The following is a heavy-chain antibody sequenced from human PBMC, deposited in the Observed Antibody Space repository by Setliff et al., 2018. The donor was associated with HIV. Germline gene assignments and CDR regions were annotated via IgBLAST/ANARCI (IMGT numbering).Heavy chain of an antibody. CDR2: ISANNGNT. D-gene: IGHD3-16*01. V-gene: IGHV1-18*01. J-gene: IGHJ3*02. Sequence: GASVKVSCKASGYTFTRYGISWVRQAPGQGLEWMGWISANNGNTNYAQKFQGRVTITADKSTSTAYMELSSLRSEDTAVYYCARGGTTDAFDIWGQGTMVTVSS. CDR1: GYTFTRYG. CDR3: ARGGTTDAFDI.